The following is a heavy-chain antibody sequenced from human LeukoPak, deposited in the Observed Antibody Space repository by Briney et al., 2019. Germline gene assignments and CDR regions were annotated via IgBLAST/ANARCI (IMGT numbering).Heavy chain of an antibody. CDR1: GFTFSSYA. V-gene: IGHV3-23*01. CDR2: ISGSGGST. Sequence: GGSLRLSCAASGFTFSSYAMSWVRQAPGKGREWVSAISGSGGSTYYADSVKGRFTISRDNSKNTLYLQMNSLRAEDTAVYYCAKQPEYSSSWHPLGYWGQGTLVTVSS. D-gene: IGHD6-13*01. J-gene: IGHJ4*02. CDR3: AKQPEYSSSWHPLGY.